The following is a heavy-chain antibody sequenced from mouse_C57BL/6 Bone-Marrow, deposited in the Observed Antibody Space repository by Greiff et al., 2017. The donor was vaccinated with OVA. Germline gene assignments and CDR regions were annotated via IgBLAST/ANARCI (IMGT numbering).Heavy chain of an antibody. J-gene: IGHJ2*01. CDR2: IDPSDSYT. Sequence: QVQLQQSGAELVMPGASVKLSCKASGYTFTSYWMHWVKQRPGQGLEWIGEIDPSDSYTNYNQKFKGKSTLTVDKSSSTAYMQLSSLTSEDSAVYYCARYGSSLYYFDYWGQGTTLTVSS. CDR3: ARYGSSLYYFDY. CDR1: GYTFTSYW. D-gene: IGHD1-1*01. V-gene: IGHV1-69*01.